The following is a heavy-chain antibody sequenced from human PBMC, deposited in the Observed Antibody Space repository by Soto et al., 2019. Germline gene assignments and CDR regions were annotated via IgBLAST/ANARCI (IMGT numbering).Heavy chain of an antibody. CDR2: ISAYNGNT. Sequence: ASVKVSCKASGYTFTSYGISWVRQAPGQGLEWMGWISAYNGNTNYAQKLQGRVTMTTDTSTSTAYMELRSLRSDDTAVYYCARDRTVTTTAFYYYCGMDVWGQGTTVTVSS. CDR3: ARDRTVTTTAFYYYCGMDV. J-gene: IGHJ6*02. V-gene: IGHV1-18*01. CDR1: GYTFTSYG. D-gene: IGHD4-17*01.